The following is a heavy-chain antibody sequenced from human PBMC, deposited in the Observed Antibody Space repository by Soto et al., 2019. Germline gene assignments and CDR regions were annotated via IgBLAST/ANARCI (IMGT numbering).Heavy chain of an antibody. D-gene: IGHD6-13*01. V-gene: IGHV4-39*01. J-gene: IGHJ3*01. CDR3: ARPVGVEQQLVHDAFDL. CDR1: GGSISSSIYY. Sequence: SETLSLTCTVSGGSISSSIYYWGWIRQPPGKGLQWVGSVYHSGSTYYNPSLRSRVTISVDTPKNQFSLRLSSMTAADTAVYYCARPVGVEQQLVHDAFDLWGQGTMVTVSS. CDR2: VYHSGST.